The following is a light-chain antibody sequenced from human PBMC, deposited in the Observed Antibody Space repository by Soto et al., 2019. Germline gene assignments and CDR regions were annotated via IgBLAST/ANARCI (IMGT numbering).Light chain of an antibody. CDR3: QSYDSSLSSYV. J-gene: IGLJ1*01. Sequence: QSVLTQPPSVSGAPGQRVTIACAGNSSNIGAGHDVYWHQQLPGAAPKLLIYSNSIRPSGVPDRFSGSKSGISATLVITGPQAEDEADYYCQSYDSSLSSYVFGSGTKVTVL. CDR1: SSNIGAGHD. CDR2: SNS. V-gene: IGLV1-40*01.